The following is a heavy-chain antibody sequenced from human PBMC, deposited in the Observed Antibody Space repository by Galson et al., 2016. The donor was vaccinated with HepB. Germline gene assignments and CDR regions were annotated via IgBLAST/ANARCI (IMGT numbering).Heavy chain of an antibody. V-gene: IGHV3-7*03. J-gene: IGHJ6*02. Sequence: SLRLSCAASGFTFTAYWMTWVRQAPGKGLEWVANINYDGSGKYYVDSAKGRFTISRDNAQNSVFLQMNSLKTEDTGVYYCTTDLIVEEDRWYRQRYYYGMDVWGQGTTVIVSS. D-gene: IGHD6-13*01. CDR3: TTDLIVEEDRWYRQRYYYGMDV. CDR2: INYDGSGK. CDR1: GFTFTAYW.